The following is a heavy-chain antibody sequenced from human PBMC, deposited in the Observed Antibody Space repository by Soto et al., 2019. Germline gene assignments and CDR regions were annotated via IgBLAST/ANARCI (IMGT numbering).Heavy chain of an antibody. J-gene: IGHJ4*02. Sequence: PSETLSLTCTVSGDSISSSGHYWSWIRQPPGKGLEWIGYINYSGMTSYNPSLLSRAFMSVDTSKNQFSLRLFSVTAADTAVYYCARDRPRYEPDNWGRGTLVTVSS. CDR1: GDSISSSGHY. V-gene: IGHV4-31*03. CDR3: ARDRPRYEPDN. D-gene: IGHD3-3*01. CDR2: INYSGMT.